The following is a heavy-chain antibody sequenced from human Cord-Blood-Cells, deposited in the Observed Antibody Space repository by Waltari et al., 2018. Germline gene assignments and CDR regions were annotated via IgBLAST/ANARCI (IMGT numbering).Heavy chain of an antibody. J-gene: IGHJ5*02. D-gene: IGHD6-13*01. V-gene: IGHV1-18*01. CDR2: ISAYNGKT. CDR1: GYTFTSYG. CDR3: ARGTGRTGYSSSWYWFDP. Sequence: QVQLVQSGAEVKKPGASVKDSCKASGYTFTSYGISWVRQAPGQGLEWMGWISAYNGKTNYAQKLQGRVTMTTDTSTSTAYMELRSLRSDDTAVYYCARGTGRTGYSSSWYWFDPWGQGTLVTVSS.